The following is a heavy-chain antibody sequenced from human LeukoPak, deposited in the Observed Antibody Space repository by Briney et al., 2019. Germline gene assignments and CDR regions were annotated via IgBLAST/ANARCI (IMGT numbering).Heavy chain of an antibody. Sequence: PGGSLRLSCAASGFTFSNYWMSWVRQAPGKGLEWVSAIVGSGGSTYYADSVKGRFTISRNNSKNTLFLQMNSLRVEDTALYYCSKWGDYDVLTGYYDSDFWGQGTLVTVSS. CDR1: GFTFSNYW. D-gene: IGHD3-9*01. CDR3: SKWGDYDVLTGYYDSDF. V-gene: IGHV3-23*01. J-gene: IGHJ4*02. CDR2: IVGSGGST.